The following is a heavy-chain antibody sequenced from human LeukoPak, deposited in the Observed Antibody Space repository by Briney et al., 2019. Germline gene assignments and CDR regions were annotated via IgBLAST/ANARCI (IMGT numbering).Heavy chain of an antibody. CDR3: XXXTDGSQYYFDY. V-gene: IGHV1-2*02. CDR1: GYTFTGYY. Sequence: ASVKVSCKASGYTFTGYYMHWVRQAPGQGLEWMGWINPNSGGTNYAQKFQGRVTMTRDTSISTAYMELSRLRSDDTAVYYCXXXTDGSQYYFDYWGQGTLVTVSS. J-gene: IGHJ4*02. D-gene: IGHD2-15*01. CDR2: INPNSGGT.